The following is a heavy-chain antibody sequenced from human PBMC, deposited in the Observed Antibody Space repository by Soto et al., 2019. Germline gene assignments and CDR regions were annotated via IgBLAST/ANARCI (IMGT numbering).Heavy chain of an antibody. D-gene: IGHD6-25*01. V-gene: IGHV1-46*01. Sequence: ASVKVSCKASGYKFINHYMHWVRQVPGVGLEWMGIINPNGGGTDYSQKFQGRVTMTRDTSANTVHMELRSLRSEDTGVYFCARDSSASATSYSFDNWGQGTLVTVSS. J-gene: IGHJ4*02. CDR2: INPNGGGT. CDR1: GYKFINHY. CDR3: ARDSSASATSYSFDN.